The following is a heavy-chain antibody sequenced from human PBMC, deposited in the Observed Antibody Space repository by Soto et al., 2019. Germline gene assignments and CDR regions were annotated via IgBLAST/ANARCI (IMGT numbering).Heavy chain of an antibody. CDR2: IYYSGST. Sequence: SETLSLTCTVSGGSISSSSYYWGWIRQPPGKGLEWIGSIYYSGSTYYNPSLKSRVTISVDTSKNQFSLKLSSVTAADTAVYYCARHGTLIIHYWGQGTMVTVSA. CDR1: GGSISSSSYY. D-gene: IGHD1-26*01. CDR3: ARHGTLIIHY. J-gene: IGHJ4*02. V-gene: IGHV4-39*01.